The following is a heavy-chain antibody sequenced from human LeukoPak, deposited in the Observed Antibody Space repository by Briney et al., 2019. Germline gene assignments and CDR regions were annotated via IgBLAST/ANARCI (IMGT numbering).Heavy chain of an antibody. Sequence: GASVKVSCKASAYTFTSYAMNWVRQAPGQGLEWMGWISAYNGNTNYAQKLQGRVTMTTDTSTSTAYMELRSLRSDDTAVYYCARDYYDSSGYYFRAAFDIWGQGTMVTVSS. D-gene: IGHD3-22*01. CDR3: ARDYYDSSGYYFRAAFDI. CDR1: AYTFTSYA. CDR2: ISAYNGNT. V-gene: IGHV1-18*01. J-gene: IGHJ3*02.